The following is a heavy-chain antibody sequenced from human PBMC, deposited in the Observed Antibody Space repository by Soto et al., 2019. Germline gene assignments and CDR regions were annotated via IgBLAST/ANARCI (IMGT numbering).Heavy chain of an antibody. CDR2: IFYSGST. Sequence: TSETLSLTCTVSGGSISSSSYYWGWIRQPPGEGLEWIGSIFYSGSTQYNPSLKSRVNISVDTSKNQFSLKLSSVTAADTAVYYCARLGYDSSAYYDDIDYWGQGALVTVSS. CDR1: GGSISSSSYY. D-gene: IGHD3-22*01. CDR3: ARLGYDSSAYYDDIDY. V-gene: IGHV4-39*01. J-gene: IGHJ4*02.